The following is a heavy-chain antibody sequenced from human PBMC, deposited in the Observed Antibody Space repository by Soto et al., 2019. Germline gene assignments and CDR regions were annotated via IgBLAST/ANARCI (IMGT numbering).Heavy chain of an antibody. CDR1: GYTFTGYY. Sequence: ASVKVSCKASGYTFTGYYMHWVRQAPGQGLEWMGWINPNSGGTNYAQKFQGRVTMTRDTSISTAYMELSRLRSDDTAVYYCARHGEYYSSGSYWPGMGYDNYYDGRDAWGDGTTVIVSS. CDR2: INPNSGGT. CDR3: ARHGEYYSSGSYWPGMGYDNYYDGRDA. J-gene: IGHJ6*04. V-gene: IGHV1-2*02. D-gene: IGHD3-10*01.